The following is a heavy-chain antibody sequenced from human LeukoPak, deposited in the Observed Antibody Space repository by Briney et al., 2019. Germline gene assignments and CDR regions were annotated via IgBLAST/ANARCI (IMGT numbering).Heavy chain of an antibody. J-gene: IGHJ4*02. V-gene: IGHV3-74*01. Sequence: GGSLRLSCAASGFTFSNYWMHWVRQAPVKGLVWVSRIKGDGSYTNYADSVKGRFTISRESAKNSLYLQMNNLRAEDTAVYYCARQMTPHGNFDYWGQGTLVTVSS. CDR2: IKGDGSYT. CDR1: GFTFSNYW. D-gene: IGHD1-26*01. CDR3: ARQMTPHGNFDY.